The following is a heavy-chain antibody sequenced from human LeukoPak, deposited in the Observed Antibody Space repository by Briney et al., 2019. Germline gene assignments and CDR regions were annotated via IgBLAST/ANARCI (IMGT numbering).Heavy chain of an antibody. V-gene: IGHV1-69*05. D-gene: IGHD6-6*01. CDR1: GYTLTELS. Sequence: ASVKVSCKVSGYTLTELSMHWVRHAPGQGLEWMGGIIPIFGTANYAQKFQGRVTITTDESTSTTYMELSSLRSEDTAVYYCARSSAYSSSLNWFDPWGQGTLVTVSS. CDR3: ARSSAYSSSLNWFDP. J-gene: IGHJ5*02. CDR2: IIPIFGTA.